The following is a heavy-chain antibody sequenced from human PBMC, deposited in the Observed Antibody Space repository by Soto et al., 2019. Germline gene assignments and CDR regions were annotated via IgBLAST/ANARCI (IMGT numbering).Heavy chain of an antibody. D-gene: IGHD1-26*01. Sequence: SETLSLTCTVSGGSISSYYWSWIRQPPGKGLEWIGYIYYSGSTNYNPSLKSRVTISVDTSKNQFSLKLSSVTAADTAVYYCARVGGRELSKYYFDYWGQGTLVTVSS. J-gene: IGHJ4*02. CDR3: ARVGGRELSKYYFDY. CDR1: GGSISSYY. CDR2: IYYSGST. V-gene: IGHV4-59*01.